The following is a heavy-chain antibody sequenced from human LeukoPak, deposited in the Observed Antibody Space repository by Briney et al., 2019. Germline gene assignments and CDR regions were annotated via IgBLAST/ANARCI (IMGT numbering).Heavy chain of an antibody. CDR1: GYSFTSYW. D-gene: IGHD6-13*01. V-gene: IGHV5-51*01. Sequence: GESLKISCKGSGYSFTSYWIGWVRQIPGKGLEWMGIIYPGDSDTRYSPSFQGQVTISADKSISTAYLQWSSLKASDTAMYYCARGLGAAAGHDAFDIWGQGTMVTVSS. CDR3: ARGLGAAAGHDAFDI. CDR2: IYPGDSDT. J-gene: IGHJ3*02.